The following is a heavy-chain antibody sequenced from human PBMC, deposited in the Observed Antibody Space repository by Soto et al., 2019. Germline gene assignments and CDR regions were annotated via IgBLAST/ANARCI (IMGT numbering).Heavy chain of an antibody. D-gene: IGHD3-3*01. CDR1: GFTFGTYS. CDR3: ARLYYDYV. Sequence: GGSLRRSCAGSGFTFGTYSMNWVRQAAGKGLEWIAYISYDSDTIQYADSVEGRFTISRDNAKNSLYLQMNSLRDEATAVYYCARLYYDYVWGQGTTVTVSS. J-gene: IGHJ6*02. CDR2: ISYDSDTI. V-gene: IGHV3-48*02.